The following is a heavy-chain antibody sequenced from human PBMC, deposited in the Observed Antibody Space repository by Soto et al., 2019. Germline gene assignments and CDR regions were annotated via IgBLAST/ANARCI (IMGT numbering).Heavy chain of an antibody. J-gene: IGHJ6*02. CDR3: ARVTESLGVYGMDV. D-gene: IGHD3-3*01. V-gene: IGHV4-30-4*01. CDR1: GVSIHNSHSF. CDR2: IYYTGST. Sequence: SETLSLTCAVSGVSIHNSHSFWSWIRQPPGKGLEWIGYIYYTGSTYYNPSLKSRVSMSVDTSKNQFSLNLSSVTAADTAVYYCARVTESLGVYGMDVWGQGTTVTVSS.